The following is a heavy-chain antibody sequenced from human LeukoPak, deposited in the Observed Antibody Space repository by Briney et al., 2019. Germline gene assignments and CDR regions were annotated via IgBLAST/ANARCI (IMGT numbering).Heavy chain of an antibody. CDR1: GGSISSSNYY. CDR3: ARDLSGTAVGY. V-gene: IGHV4-30-2*01. J-gene: IGHJ4*02. CDR2: IYHSGST. D-gene: IGHD1-26*01. Sequence: SETLSLTCTVSGGSISSSNYYWGWIRQPPGKGLEWIGYIYHSGSTYYNPSLKSRVTISVDRSKNQFSLKLSSVTAADTAVYYCARDLSGTAVGYWGQGTLVTVSS.